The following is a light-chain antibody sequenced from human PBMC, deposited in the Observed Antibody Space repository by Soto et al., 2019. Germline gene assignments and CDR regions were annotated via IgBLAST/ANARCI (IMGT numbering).Light chain of an antibody. CDR1: QSFSSY. J-gene: IGKJ4*01. CDR2: DAS. CDR3: QQRSNGLT. V-gene: IGKV3-11*01. Sequence: EIVLTQSPATLSLSPGERATLSCRASQSFSSYLAWYQQKPGQAPRLLIYDASNRATGIPARFSGSGSGTDFTLTISSLEPEDFAVYYCQQRSNGLTFGGGTKVDIK.